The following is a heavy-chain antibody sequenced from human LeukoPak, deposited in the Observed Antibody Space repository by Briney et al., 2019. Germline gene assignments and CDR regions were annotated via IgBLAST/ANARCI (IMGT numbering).Heavy chain of an antibody. V-gene: IGHV1-69*01. Sequence: SVKVSCKASGGTFSSYAISWVRQAPGQGLEWMGGIIPIFGTANYAQKFQGRVTITADESASTAYMELSSLRSEDTAVYYCASGYSSGWYRFDYWGQGTLVTVSS. J-gene: IGHJ4*02. CDR2: IIPIFGTA. CDR3: ASGYSSGWYRFDY. CDR1: GGTFSSYA. D-gene: IGHD6-19*01.